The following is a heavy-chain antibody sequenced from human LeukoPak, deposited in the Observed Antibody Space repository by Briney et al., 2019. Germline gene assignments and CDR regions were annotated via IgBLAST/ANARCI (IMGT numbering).Heavy chain of an antibody. J-gene: IGHJ4*02. CDR2: NYPGDSDT. Sequence: GGSLKISFKGSGCSFTSYWIGWVRPMPGKGLEWMGINYPGDSDTRYSPAFQGQVTISADKSISTAYLQWSSLKASDTAMYYCARNYYDSSGYYVGLDYWGQGTLVTVSS. D-gene: IGHD3-22*01. V-gene: IGHV5-51*01. CDR3: ARNYYDSSGYYVGLDY. CDR1: GCSFTSYW.